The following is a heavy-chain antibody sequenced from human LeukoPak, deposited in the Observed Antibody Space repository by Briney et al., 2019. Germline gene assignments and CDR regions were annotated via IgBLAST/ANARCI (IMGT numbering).Heavy chain of an antibody. V-gene: IGHV4-59*01. CDR1: GVSISSYY. CDR3: ARTADYDFWSGLNYYYYMDV. CDR2: IYYSGST. Sequence: KPSETLSLTCSVSGVSISSYYWSWIRQPPGKGLEWIGYIYYSGSTNYNPSLKSRVTISVDTSKNQFSLKLSSVTAADTAVYYCARTADYDFWSGLNYYYYMDVWGKGTTVTVSS. J-gene: IGHJ6*03. D-gene: IGHD3-3*01.